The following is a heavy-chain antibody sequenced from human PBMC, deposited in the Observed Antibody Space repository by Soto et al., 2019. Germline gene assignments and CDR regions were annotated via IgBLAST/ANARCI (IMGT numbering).Heavy chain of an antibody. J-gene: IGHJ3*02. D-gene: IGHD1-26*01. V-gene: IGHV1-18*01. CDR1: GYTFTSYG. CDR2: ISAYNGNT. Sequence: QVQLVQSGAEVKKPGATVKVSCKASGYTFTSYGISWVRQAPGQGLEWMGWISAYNGNTNYAQKLQGRVTMTTDTSTSTAYMELRSLRSDDTAVYYCAREMVSGSYQGLRAFDIWGQGTMVTVSS. CDR3: AREMVSGSYQGLRAFDI.